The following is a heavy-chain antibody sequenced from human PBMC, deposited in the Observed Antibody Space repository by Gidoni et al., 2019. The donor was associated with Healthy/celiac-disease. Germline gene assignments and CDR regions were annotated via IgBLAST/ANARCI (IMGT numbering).Heavy chain of an antibody. J-gene: IGHJ4*02. CDR3: ARDSGGSGGLDY. CDR2: INPSGGST. CDR1: GYTFTSYY. D-gene: IGHD2-15*01. Sequence: QVQLVPSGAEVKKPGASVKVSCKTSGYTFTSYYMHWVRQSPGQGLEWMGIINPSGGSTSYAQKFQGRVTMTRDTSTSTVYMELSSLRSEDTAVYYCARDSGGSGGLDYWGQGTLVTVSS. V-gene: IGHV1-46*01.